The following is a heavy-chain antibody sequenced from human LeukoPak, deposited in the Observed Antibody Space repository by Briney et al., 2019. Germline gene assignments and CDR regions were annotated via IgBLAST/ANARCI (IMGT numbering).Heavy chain of an antibody. V-gene: IGHV3-30*18. J-gene: IGHJ4*02. CDR3: AKDGIGYYDFWSGYYTDY. D-gene: IGHD3-3*01. CDR2: ISYDGSNK. CDR1: GFTFSSYG. Sequence: PGRSLRLSCAASGFTFSSYGMHWVRQAPGKGLEWVAVISYDGSNKYYADSVKGRFTISRDNSKNTLYLQMNSQRAEDTAVYYCAKDGIGYYDFWSGYYTDYWGQGTLVTVSS.